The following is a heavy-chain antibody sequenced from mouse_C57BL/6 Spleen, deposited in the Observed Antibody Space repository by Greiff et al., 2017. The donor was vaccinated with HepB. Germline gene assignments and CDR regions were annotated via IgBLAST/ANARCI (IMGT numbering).Heavy chain of an antibody. D-gene: IGHD1-1*01. V-gene: IGHV1-64*01. CDR2: IHPNSGST. CDR3: ARHYYGSSYAFAY. Sequence: QVQLQQPGAELVKPGASVKLSCKASGYTFTSYWMHWVKQRPGQGLEWIGMIHPNSGSTNYNEKFKSKATLTVDKSSSTAYMQLSSLTSEDSAVSYCARHYYGSSYAFAYWGQVTLFTVSA. CDR1: GYTFTSYW. J-gene: IGHJ3*01.